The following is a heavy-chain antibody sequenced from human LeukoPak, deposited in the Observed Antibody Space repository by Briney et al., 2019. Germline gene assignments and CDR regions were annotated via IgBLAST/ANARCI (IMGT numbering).Heavy chain of an antibody. CDR1: GFTVSSNY. V-gene: IGHV3-66*01. CDR3: TRGYSSSWYGHRDAFDI. CDR2: IYSGGST. Sequence: GGSLRLSCAASGFTVSSNYMSWVRQALGKGLEWVSVIYSGGSTYYADSVKGRFTISRDNSKNTLYLQMNSLRAEDTAVYYCTRGYSSSWYGHRDAFDIWGQGTMVTVSS. J-gene: IGHJ3*02. D-gene: IGHD6-13*01.